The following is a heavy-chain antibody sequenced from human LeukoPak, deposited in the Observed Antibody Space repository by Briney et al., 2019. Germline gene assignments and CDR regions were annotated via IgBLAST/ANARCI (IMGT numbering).Heavy chain of an antibody. CDR2: INHRGST. D-gene: IGHD3-22*01. Sequence: SETLSLTCAVYGGSFSGYYWSWIRQPPGKGLEWVGEINHRGSTNYNPSLKSRVTISVDTSKNQFSLKLSSVTAADTAVYYCARSDSSGHYSDYWGQGTLVTVSS. J-gene: IGHJ4*02. V-gene: IGHV4-34*01. CDR1: GGSFSGYY. CDR3: ARSDSSGHYSDY.